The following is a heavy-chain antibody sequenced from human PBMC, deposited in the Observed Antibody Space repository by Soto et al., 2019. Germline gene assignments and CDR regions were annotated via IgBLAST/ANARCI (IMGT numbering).Heavy chain of an antibody. CDR2: MWYDGSNK. CDR3: ARGTKGYYFDY. J-gene: IGHJ4*02. CDR1: GFTFSSYD. D-gene: IGHD2-15*01. V-gene: IGHV3-33*01. Sequence: QVQLVESGGGVVQPGRSLRLSCAASGFTFSSYDMHWVRQAPGKGLEWVTIMWYDGSNKYYADSVKGRFTISRDNSKNTLYLQMNSLRAEDTAVYYCARGTKGYYFDYWGQGTLVTVSS.